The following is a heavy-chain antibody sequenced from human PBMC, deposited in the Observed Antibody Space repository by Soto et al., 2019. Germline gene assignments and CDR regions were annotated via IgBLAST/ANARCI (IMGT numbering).Heavy chain of an antibody. CDR3: ARDPSDYDSSGYYLNYFDY. CDR1: GYTFTSYY. Sequence: ASVKVSCKASGYTFTSYYMHWVRQAPGQGLEWMGIINPSGGSTSYAQKFQGRVTMTRDTSTSTVYMELSSLRSEDTAVYYCARDPSDYDSSGYYLNYFDYWGQGTLVTVS. V-gene: IGHV1-46*01. CDR2: INPSGGST. J-gene: IGHJ4*02. D-gene: IGHD3-22*01.